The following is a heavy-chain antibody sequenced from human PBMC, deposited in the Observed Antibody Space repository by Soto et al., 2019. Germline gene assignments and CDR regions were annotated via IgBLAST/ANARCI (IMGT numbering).Heavy chain of an antibody. CDR3: ARAGGYGDSS. J-gene: IGHJ5*02. CDR2: INHSGST. CDR1: GGSFSGYY. D-gene: IGHD4-17*01. Sequence: SETLSLTCAVYGGSFSGYYWSWIRQPPGKGLEWIGEINHSGSTNYNPSLKSRVTISVDTSKNQFSLKLSSVTAADTAVYYCARAGGYGDSSWGQGTLVTVS. V-gene: IGHV4-34*01.